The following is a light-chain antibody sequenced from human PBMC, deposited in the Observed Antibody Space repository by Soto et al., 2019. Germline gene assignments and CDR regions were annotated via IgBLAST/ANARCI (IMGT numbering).Light chain of an antibody. CDR2: WAS. J-gene: IGKJ2*01. CDR1: QSVLYSSNNKKY. CDR3: QQYYTTPYT. Sequence: DIVMTQSPDSLAVSLGERATINCKSSQSVLYSSNNKKYLAWYQQKPGQPPKLLIYWASTRESGVPDRFSGAGSGTDFTLAIGILQAEDVAVYYCQQYYTTPYTFGPGTKLEIK. V-gene: IGKV4-1*01.